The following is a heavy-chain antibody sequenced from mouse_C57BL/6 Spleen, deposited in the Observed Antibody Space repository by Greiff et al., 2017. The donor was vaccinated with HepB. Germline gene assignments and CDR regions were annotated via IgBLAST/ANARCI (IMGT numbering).Heavy chain of an antibody. J-gene: IGHJ4*01. CDR1: GFSLTSYG. V-gene: IGHV2-6-1*01. CDR3: ARHGGYDEAMDY. D-gene: IGHD2-2*01. Sequence: QVQLKESGPGLVAPSQSLSITCTVSGFSLTSYGVHWVRQPPGKGLEWLVVIWSDGSTTYNSALKSRLSISKDNSKSQVVLKMNSLQTDDTAMYYCARHGGYDEAMDYWGQGTSVTVSS. CDR2: IWSDGST.